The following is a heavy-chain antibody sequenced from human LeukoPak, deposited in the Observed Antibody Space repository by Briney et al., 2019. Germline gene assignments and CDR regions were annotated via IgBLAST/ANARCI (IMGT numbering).Heavy chain of an antibody. CDR3: AKDFGSYWGRGLFDY. CDR1: GFTFKDYT. CDR2: ISWDGGST. V-gene: IGHV3-43*01. J-gene: IGHJ4*02. Sequence: GGSLRLSCAASGFTFKDYTMNGVRQARGRGLEWASLISWDGGSTYYADSVKGRFTISRDNSKTSLYLQMNSLRTEDTALYYCAKDFGSYWGRGLFDYWGQGTLVTVSS. D-gene: IGHD1-26*01.